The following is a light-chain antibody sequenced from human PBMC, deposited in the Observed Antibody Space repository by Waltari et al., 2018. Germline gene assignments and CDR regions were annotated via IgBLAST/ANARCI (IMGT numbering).Light chain of an antibody. CDR3: CSFRGGDSFV. Sequence: QSALTQPASVSGSPGQSITLSCIGPTSDLGYYYYFSWYQQFPGKAPKLIIYDVTKGPSGISGRFSGSKSGNTASLTISGLQAEDEGDYYCCSFRGGDSFVFGTGTRVTVV. J-gene: IGLJ1*01. CDR2: DVT. CDR1: TSDLGYYYY. V-gene: IGLV2-14*03.